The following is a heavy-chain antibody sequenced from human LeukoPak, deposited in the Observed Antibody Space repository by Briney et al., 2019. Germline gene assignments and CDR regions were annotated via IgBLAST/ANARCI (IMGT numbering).Heavy chain of an antibody. CDR1: GFTFSSYA. D-gene: IGHD6-19*01. J-gene: IGHJ4*02. V-gene: IGHV3-23*01. CDR3: AKDLHGYSSLQGGTFDY. CDR2: ISGSGGST. Sequence: GGSLRLSCAASGFTFSSYAMSWVRQAPAKGLEWVSAISGSGGSTYYGDSVKGRFTISRDNSKSTLYLQMNSLRAEDTAVYYCAKDLHGYSSLQGGTFDYWGQGTLVTVSS.